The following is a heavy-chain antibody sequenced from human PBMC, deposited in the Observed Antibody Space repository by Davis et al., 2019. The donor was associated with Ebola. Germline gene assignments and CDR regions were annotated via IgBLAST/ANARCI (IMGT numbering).Heavy chain of an antibody. CDR1: GYTFTSYY. Sequence: ASVKVSCKASGYTFTSYYMHWVRQAPGQGLEWMGIINPSGGSTSYAQKFQGRVTMTRDTSTSTVYMELSSLRSEDTAVYYCARDQGMVAATNWFDPWGQGTLVTVSS. D-gene: IGHD2-15*01. CDR2: INPSGGST. J-gene: IGHJ5*02. CDR3: ARDQGMVAATNWFDP. V-gene: IGHV1-46*01.